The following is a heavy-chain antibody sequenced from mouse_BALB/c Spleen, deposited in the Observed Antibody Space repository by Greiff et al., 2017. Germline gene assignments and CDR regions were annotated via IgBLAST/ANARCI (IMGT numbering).Heavy chain of an antibody. CDR1: GYSITSDYA. V-gene: IGHV3-2*02. D-gene: IGHD2-2*01. CDR2: ISYSGST. Sequence: EVHLVESGPGLVKPSQSLSLTCTVTGYSITSDYAWNWIRQFPGNKLEWMGYISYSGSTSYNPSLKSRISITRDTSKNQFFLQLNSVTTEDTATYYCARRGLDYAMDYWGQGTSVTVSS. J-gene: IGHJ4*01. CDR3: ARRGLDYAMDY.